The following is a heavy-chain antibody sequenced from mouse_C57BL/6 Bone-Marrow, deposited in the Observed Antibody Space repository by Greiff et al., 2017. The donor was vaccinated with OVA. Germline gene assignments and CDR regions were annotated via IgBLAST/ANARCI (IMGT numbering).Heavy chain of an antibody. Sequence: VQLQQPGPELVKPGASVKLSCKASGYTFTSYWMHWVKQRPGQGLEWIGNINPSNGGTNYNEKFKSKATLTVDKSSSTAYMQLSSLTSEDSAVYYCARSYYGNYEYFDVWGKGTTVTVSS. D-gene: IGHD2-10*01. CDR1: GYTFTSYW. CDR3: ARSYYGNYEYFDV. CDR2: INPSNGGT. J-gene: IGHJ1*03. V-gene: IGHV1-53*01.